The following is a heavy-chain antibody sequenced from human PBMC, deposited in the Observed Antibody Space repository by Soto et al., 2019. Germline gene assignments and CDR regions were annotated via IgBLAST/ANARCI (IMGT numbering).Heavy chain of an antibody. V-gene: IGHV3-66*01. J-gene: IGHJ4*02. D-gene: IGHD3-10*01. Sequence: EVQLVESGGGLVQPGGSLRLSCAASGVTVSSNYMSWVRQAPGKGLEWVSVIYSGGSTYYADSVKGRFTISRDHSKNTLCLQMNPLGAEDTAVYYCARDFYYHGSGTMGGYFDYWGQGTLVTVSS. CDR3: ARDFYYHGSGTMGGYFDY. CDR1: GVTVSSNY. CDR2: IYSGGST.